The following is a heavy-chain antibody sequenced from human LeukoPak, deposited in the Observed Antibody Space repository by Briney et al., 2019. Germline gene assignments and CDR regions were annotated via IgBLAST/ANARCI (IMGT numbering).Heavy chain of an antibody. CDR2: ISSSGGNT. J-gene: IGHJ4*02. CDR3: AKCGFPGYERTSHY. Sequence: SGGSLRLSCAASGFNFRTYAMTWIRQAPGKGLEWVSVISSSGGNTHYADSVKGRFTISRDNSKNSLFLQMNSLRAEDTAVYYCAKCGFPGYERTSHYWGQGTQVTVSS. D-gene: IGHD5-12*01. V-gene: IGHV3-23*01. CDR1: GFNFRTYA.